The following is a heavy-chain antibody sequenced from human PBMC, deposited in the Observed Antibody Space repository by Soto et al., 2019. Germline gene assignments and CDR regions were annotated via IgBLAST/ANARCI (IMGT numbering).Heavy chain of an antibody. D-gene: IGHD3-9*01. V-gene: IGHV3-23*01. CDR2: ISGSGGST. J-gene: IGHJ4*02. Sequence: GGSLRLSCAASGFTFSSYAMSWVRQAPGKGLEWVSAISGSGGSTYYADSVKGRFTISRDNSKNTLYLQMNSLRAEDTAVYYCAKDRVLRYFDWLTLDYWGQGTLVTVFS. CDR1: GFTFSSYA. CDR3: AKDRVLRYFDWLTLDY.